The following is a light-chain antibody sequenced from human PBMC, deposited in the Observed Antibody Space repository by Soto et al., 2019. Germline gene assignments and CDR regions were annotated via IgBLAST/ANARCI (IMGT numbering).Light chain of an antibody. CDR1: QDIHTW. CDR3: QPDNSFPLA. Sequence: DMQMTQSPSSVSAALGDRVTITFRASQDIHTWLAWYQQKPGQATKLLIYGASHLQSGVASRFSGRGYGTDFTLTISSLQSEYFASYYCQPDNSFPLAFGPGTKVDVK. CDR2: GAS. J-gene: IGKJ3*01. V-gene: IGKV1-12*01.